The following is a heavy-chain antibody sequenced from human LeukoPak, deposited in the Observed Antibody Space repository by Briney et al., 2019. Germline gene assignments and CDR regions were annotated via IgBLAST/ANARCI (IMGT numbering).Heavy chain of an antibody. CDR3: ARGGVYSSGPYYLYYFDY. V-gene: IGHV3-33*01. Sequence: PGRSLRLSCAASGFTFSKYGMHWVRQAPGKGLEWVAVIWYDGSNKYYADSVKGRFTISRDNSKNTLYLQMNSLRAEDTAVYYCARGGVYSSGPYYLYYFDYWGQGTLVTVSS. D-gene: IGHD6-19*01. CDR2: IWYDGSNK. J-gene: IGHJ4*02. CDR1: GFTFSKYG.